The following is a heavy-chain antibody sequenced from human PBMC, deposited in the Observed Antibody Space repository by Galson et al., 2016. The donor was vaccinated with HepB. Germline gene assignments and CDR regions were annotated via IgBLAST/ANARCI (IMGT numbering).Heavy chain of an antibody. V-gene: IGHV3-7*01. Sequence: SLRLSCAASGFAFSSYWMVWVRQAPGKGLEWVANIKPDGSEKYYVDSVKGRFTISRDTAKSSLYLQMNSLRAEDTAVYYCARRQMYTMSAFDYGGQGTLVTVSS. CDR3: ARRQMYTMSAFDY. J-gene: IGHJ4*02. CDR2: IKPDGSEK. CDR1: GFAFSSYW. D-gene: IGHD5-24*01.